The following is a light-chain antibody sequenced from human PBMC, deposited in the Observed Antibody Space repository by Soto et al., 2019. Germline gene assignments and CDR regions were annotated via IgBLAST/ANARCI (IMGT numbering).Light chain of an antibody. CDR3: SSYTSSTNFV. V-gene: IGLV2-14*03. CDR1: ISDVGSYNY. Sequence: QSVLTQPASVSGSPGQSITISCTGTISDVGSYNYVSWYQQYPGKAPKLMIYDVSNRPSGVSDRFSGSKSGNTASLTISGVGAEDEADYYCSSYTSSTNFVFGAGTKLTVL. J-gene: IGLJ2*01. CDR2: DVS.